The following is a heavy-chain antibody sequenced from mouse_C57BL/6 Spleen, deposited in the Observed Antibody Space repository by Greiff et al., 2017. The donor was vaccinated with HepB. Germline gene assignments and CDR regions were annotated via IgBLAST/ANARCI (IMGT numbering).Heavy chain of an antibody. D-gene: IGHD1-1*01. CDR3: AREGYYGSSSPYPMDY. CDR2: IYPRDGST. J-gene: IGHJ4*01. V-gene: IGHV1-78*01. Sequence: QVQLQQSDAELVKPGASVKISCKVSGYTFTDHTIHWMKQRPEQGLEWIGYIYPRDGSTKYNEKFKGKATLTADKSSSIAYMQLNSLTSEDSAVYFCAREGYYGSSSPYPMDYWGQGTSVTVSS. CDR1: GYTFTDHT.